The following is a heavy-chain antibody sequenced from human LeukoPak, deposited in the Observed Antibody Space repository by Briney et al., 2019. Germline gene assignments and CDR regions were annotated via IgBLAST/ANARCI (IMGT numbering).Heavy chain of an antibody. J-gene: IGHJ4*02. CDR3: ARDSGVRYIDY. V-gene: IGHV3-53*01. CDR2: NFNCGST. Sequence: PGGALRLSCAASGFTVSSNYMRWVRQAPGKGLEGVSGNFNCGSTYYADSVKARFTISRDNSKNPLYLQMNSLRAEDSAVYYCARDSGVRYIDYWGQGTLVTVSS. CDR1: GFTVSSNY. D-gene: IGHD3-10*01.